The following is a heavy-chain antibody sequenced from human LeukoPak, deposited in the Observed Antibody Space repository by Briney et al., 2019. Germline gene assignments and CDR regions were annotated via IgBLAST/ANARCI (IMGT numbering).Heavy chain of an antibody. D-gene: IGHD3-10*01. CDR1: GFSFSNYA. V-gene: IGHV3-30-3*01. CDR2: ISFDGGNK. CDR3: ARGLPMVRGVIPEYFDY. J-gene: IGHJ4*02. Sequence: PGRSLRLSCAASGFSFSNYAIHWVRQAPGKALQWVAVISFDGGNKFYADSVKGRFTISRDNAKNSLYLQMNSLRAEDTAVYYCARGLPMVRGVIPEYFDYWGQGTLVTVSS.